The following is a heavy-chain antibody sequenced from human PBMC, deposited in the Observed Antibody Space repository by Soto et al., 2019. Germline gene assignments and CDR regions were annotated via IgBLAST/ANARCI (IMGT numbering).Heavy chain of an antibody. CDR1: GFTFSSYV. V-gene: IGHV3-33*01. CDR2: IWYDGSNK. D-gene: IGHD3-9*01. Sequence: GGSLRLSCAASGFTFSSYVMHWVRQAPGKGLEWVAVIWYDGSNKYYADSVKGRFTISRDNSKNTLYLQMNSLRAEDTAVYYCARNYDILTGYLDYFDYWGQGTLVTVSS. J-gene: IGHJ4*02. CDR3: ARNYDILTGYLDYFDY.